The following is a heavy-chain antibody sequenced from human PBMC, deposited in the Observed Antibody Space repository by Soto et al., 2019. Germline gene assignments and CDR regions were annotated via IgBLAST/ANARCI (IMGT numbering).Heavy chain of an antibody. CDR2: IYWDDDK. CDR1: GFSLSTSGVG. Sequence: SGPTLVNPTQTLTLTCTFSGFSLSTSGVGVGWIRQPPGKALEWLALIYWDDDKRYSPSLKSRLTITKDTSKNQVVLTMTNMDPVDTATYYCAHSPDVRVQLVQGWFDPWGQGTLVTVSS. D-gene: IGHD6-13*01. CDR3: AHSPDVRVQLVQGWFDP. J-gene: IGHJ5*02. V-gene: IGHV2-5*02.